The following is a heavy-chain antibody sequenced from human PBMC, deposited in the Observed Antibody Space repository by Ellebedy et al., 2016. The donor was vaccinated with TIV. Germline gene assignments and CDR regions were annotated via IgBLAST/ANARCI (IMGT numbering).Heavy chain of an antibody. D-gene: IGHD3-3*01. J-gene: IGHJ4*02. CDR1: GFTFRDSY. CDR2: ISVSNIYT. V-gene: IGHV3-11*06. Sequence: PGGSLRLSCAASGFTFRDSYMSWVRQPPGKGLEWVSFISVSNIYTNYADSVKGRFTISRDNAKNSLYLQMNSLRAEDTAVYYCAIGGYDFWNTRYWGQGTLVTVSS. CDR3: AIGGYDFWNTRY.